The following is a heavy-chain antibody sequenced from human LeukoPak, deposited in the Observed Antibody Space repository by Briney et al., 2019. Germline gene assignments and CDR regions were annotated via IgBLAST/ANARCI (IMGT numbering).Heavy chain of an antibody. D-gene: IGHD3-10*01. CDR3: ARALAMVRGIPGY. CDR2: IIPILGIA. Sequence: AVKLSCKASGGTFSSYAISWVRQAPGQGVEWMGRIIPILGIANYAQKFQGRVTITADKSTSTAYMELSSLRSEDTAVYYCARALAMVRGIPGYWGQGTLVTVSS. CDR1: GGTFSSYA. V-gene: IGHV1-69*04. J-gene: IGHJ4*02.